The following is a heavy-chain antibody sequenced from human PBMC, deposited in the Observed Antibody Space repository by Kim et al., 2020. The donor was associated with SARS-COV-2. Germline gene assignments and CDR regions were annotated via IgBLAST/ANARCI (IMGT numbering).Heavy chain of an antibody. CDR3: ARGPIAYCGGDCYTTDPFDY. V-gene: IGHV4-39*07. J-gene: IGHJ4*02. CDR2: IYYSGST. D-gene: IGHD2-21*02. CDR1: GGSISSSSYY. Sequence: SETLSLTCTVSGGSISSSSYYWGWIRQPPGKGLEWIGSIYYSGSTYYNPSLKSRVTISVDTSKNQFSLKLSSVTAADTAVYYCARGPIAYCGGDCYTTDPFDYWGQGTLVTVSS.